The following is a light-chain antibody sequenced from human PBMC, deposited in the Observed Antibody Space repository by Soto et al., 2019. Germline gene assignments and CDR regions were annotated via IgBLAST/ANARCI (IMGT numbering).Light chain of an antibody. J-gene: IGKJ3*01. CDR3: QHCDYLPI. CDR2: DAS. CDR1: QDITSY. Sequence: DIQMTQSPSSLSASVGDRVTITCQASQDITSYLNWYQHKPGKAPKLLIYDASILEAGVPPRFSGSGFGTDFTLAISSLQPEDVATYYCQHCDYLPIFGPGTTVDF. V-gene: IGKV1-33*01.